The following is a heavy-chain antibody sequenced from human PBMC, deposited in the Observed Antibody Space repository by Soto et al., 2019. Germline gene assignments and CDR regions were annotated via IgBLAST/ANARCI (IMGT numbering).Heavy chain of an antibody. CDR3: ARRFFTPFFLEGGWFDP. J-gene: IGHJ5*02. CDR1: GGSISSGDYY. Sequence: SETLSLTCTVSGGSISSGDYYWSWIRQPPGKGLEWIGYIYYSGSTYYNPSLKSRVTISVDTSKNQFSLKLSSVTAADTAVYYCARRFFTPFFLEGGWFDPWGQGTLVTVSS. D-gene: IGHD2-15*01. V-gene: IGHV4-30-4*01. CDR2: IYYSGST.